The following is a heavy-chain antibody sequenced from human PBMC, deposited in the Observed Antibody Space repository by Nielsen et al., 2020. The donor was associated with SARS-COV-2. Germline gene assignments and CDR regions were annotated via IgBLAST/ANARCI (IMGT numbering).Heavy chain of an antibody. CDR2: ISWNSGSI. V-gene: IGHV3-9*01. CDR1: GFTFSSYA. CDR3: ARDQPLHADYYYYGMDV. Sequence: SLKISCAASGFTFSSYAMSWVRQAPGKGLEWVSGISWNSGSIGYADSVKGRFTISRDNAKNSLYLQMNSLRAEDTAVYYCARDQPLHADYYYYGMDVWGQGTTVTVSS. J-gene: IGHJ6*02.